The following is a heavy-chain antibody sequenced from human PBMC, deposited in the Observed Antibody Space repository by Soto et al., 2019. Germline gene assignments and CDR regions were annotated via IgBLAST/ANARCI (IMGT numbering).Heavy chain of an antibody. CDR1: GGTFSIYT. CDR3: AGLMGYYYYYYMDV. V-gene: IGHV1-69*02. D-gene: IGHD6-25*01. Sequence: SVKVSCTASGGTFSIYTISWVRQAPGQGLEWMGRIIPILGIANYAQKFQGRVTITADKSTSTAYMELSSLRSEDTAVYYCAGLMGYYYYYYMDVWGKGTTVTVSS. J-gene: IGHJ6*03. CDR2: IIPILGIA.